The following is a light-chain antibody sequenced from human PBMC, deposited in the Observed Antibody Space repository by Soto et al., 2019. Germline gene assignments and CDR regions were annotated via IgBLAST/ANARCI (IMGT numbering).Light chain of an antibody. V-gene: IGLV2-23*01. CDR1: SSHIGSSNL. J-gene: IGLJ1*01. Sequence: QSALTQPASVSGSPGQSITISCTASSSHIGSSNLVSWYQHHSGKAPKLTIYEGNKWPSGVSNRFSGSKSGKTASLTISGLQAEDEGTYYCCSYAGSSPLYVFGTGTKVTVL. CDR2: EGN. CDR3: CSYAGSSPLYV.